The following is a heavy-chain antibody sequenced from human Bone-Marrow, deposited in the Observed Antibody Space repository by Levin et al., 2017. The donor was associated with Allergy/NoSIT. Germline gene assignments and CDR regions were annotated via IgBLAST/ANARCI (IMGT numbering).Heavy chain of an antibody. Sequence: ASVKVSCKLSGGTFSNYAIAWVRQAPGQGLEWMGGVIPLLRTVDYGQKFQGRVTITADKITNTAYMTLSSLGFEDTAVYYCARRGFGSGSYYYGLDVWGQGTTVTVSS. D-gene: IGHD3-3*01. CDR1: GGTFSNYA. V-gene: IGHV1-69*10. CDR2: VIPLLRTV. CDR3: ARRGFGSGSYYYGLDV. J-gene: IGHJ6*02.